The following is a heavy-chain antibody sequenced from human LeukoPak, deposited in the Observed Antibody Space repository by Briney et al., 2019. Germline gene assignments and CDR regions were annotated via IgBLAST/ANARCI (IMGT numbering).Heavy chain of an antibody. D-gene: IGHD3-9*01. CDR1: GFTFSSYA. Sequence: PGGSLRLSCAASGFTFSSYAMNWVRQAPGKGLEWVSVISGSGGSTYYADSVKGRFTFSRDNSKNTLYLQMNSLRAEDTAVYYCAKDPFLTGYFKGDYWGQGTLVTVSS. CDR3: AKDPFLTGYFKGDY. V-gene: IGHV3-23*01. J-gene: IGHJ4*02. CDR2: ISGSGGST.